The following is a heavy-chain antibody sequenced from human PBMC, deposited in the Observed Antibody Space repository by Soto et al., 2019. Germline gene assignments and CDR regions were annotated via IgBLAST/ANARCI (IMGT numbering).Heavy chain of an antibody. CDR3: ASDYYDSSGTWAFDI. V-gene: IGHV5-10-1*01. CDR1: GYSFTSYW. Sequence: GESLKISCKGSGYSFTSYWISWVRQKPGKGLEWMGRIDPSDSYTNYSPSFQGHVTISADKSISTAYLQWSSLKASDTAMYYCASDYYDSSGTWAFDIWGQGTMVTVSS. D-gene: IGHD3-22*01. CDR2: IDPSDSYT. J-gene: IGHJ3*02.